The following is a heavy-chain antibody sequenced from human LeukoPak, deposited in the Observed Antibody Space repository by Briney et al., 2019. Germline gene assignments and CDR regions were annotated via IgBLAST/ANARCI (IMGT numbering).Heavy chain of an antibody. CDR1: GFIFSRYG. Sequence: GGSLRLSCAASGFIFSRYGMHWVRQAPGKGLEWAAYIRFDGTIKNYAESVKGRFTISRDNAKNSLYLQMNSLRAEDTALYYCVRDQLYCSGITCYWFDYWGQGSLVTVSS. V-gene: IGHV3-30*02. J-gene: IGHJ4*02. CDR3: VRDQLYCSGITCYWFDY. D-gene: IGHD2-2*01. CDR2: IRFDGTIK.